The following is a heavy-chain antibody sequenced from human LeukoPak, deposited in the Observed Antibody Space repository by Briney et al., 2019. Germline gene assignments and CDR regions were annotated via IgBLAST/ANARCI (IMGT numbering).Heavy chain of an antibody. CDR3: AKGPQRWLQYGPFDY. Sequence: GGSLRLSCAASGFTFDDFAMHWVRQAPGKGLEWVSGISWNRGSIGYADSVKGRFTISRDNAKNSLYLQMNSLRAEDMALYYCAKGPQRWLQYGPFDYWGQGTLVTVSS. D-gene: IGHD5-24*01. V-gene: IGHV3-9*03. CDR1: GFTFDDFA. CDR2: ISWNRGSI. J-gene: IGHJ4*02.